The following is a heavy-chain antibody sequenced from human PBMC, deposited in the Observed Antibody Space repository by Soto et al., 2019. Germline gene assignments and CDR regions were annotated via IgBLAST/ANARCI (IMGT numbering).Heavy chain of an antibody. CDR1: GGTFSSYA. V-gene: IGHV1-69*12. J-gene: IGHJ4*02. D-gene: IGHD5-12*01. CDR3: VRVVAIPGYPDN. Sequence: QVQLVQSGAEVRQPASSVKVSCKTSGGTFSSYAISWVRQAPGQGLEWMGGIVPIVDTSTYAQKFQGRVTITADESTSTGYMDMSSLRSDDTAVYYCVRVVAIPGYPDNWGQGTLVTVSS. CDR2: IVPIVDTS.